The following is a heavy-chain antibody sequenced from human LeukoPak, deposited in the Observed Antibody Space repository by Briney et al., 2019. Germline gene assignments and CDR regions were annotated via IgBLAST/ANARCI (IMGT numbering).Heavy chain of an antibody. Sequence: TPSETLSLTCTVSGGYISSYYWSWIRQPPGKGLEWIGYIYYSGSTYYYNPSLKSRVTMSVDTSKNQFSLKLSSVTAADTAVYYCARQYYYDGSGPFQHWGQGTLVTVSS. V-gene: IGHV4-59*08. D-gene: IGHD3-22*01. J-gene: IGHJ1*01. CDR3: ARQYYYDGSGPFQH. CDR2: IYYSGSTY. CDR1: GGYISSYY.